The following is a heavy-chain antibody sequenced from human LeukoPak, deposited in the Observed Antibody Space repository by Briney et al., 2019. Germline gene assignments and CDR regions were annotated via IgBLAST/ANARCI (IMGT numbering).Heavy chain of an antibody. Sequence: KSGGSLRLSCAASGFTFSNAWMSWVRQAPGKGLEWVGRIKSKTDGGTTDYAAPVKGRFTISRDDSKNTLYLQMNSLKTEDTAVYYCTTDEYSGSYGHDYWGQGTLVTVSS. CDR3: TTDEYSGSYGHDY. CDR2: IKSKTDGGTT. V-gene: IGHV3-15*01. CDR1: GFTFSNAW. D-gene: IGHD1-26*01. J-gene: IGHJ4*02.